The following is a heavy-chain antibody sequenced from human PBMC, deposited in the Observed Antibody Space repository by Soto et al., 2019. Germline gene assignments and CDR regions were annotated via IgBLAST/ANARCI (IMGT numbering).Heavy chain of an antibody. Sequence: EVQLLESGGGLVQPGGSLRLSCAASGFTFSSYAMTWVRQAPGKGLEWVSAISGSGNTSYYADSVKGRFTISRDSSKKMLYLQMNGLSPADTAVYYCAKARGRTWYEDYWGQGTLVTVSS. CDR3: AKARGRTWYEDY. CDR1: GFTFSSYA. D-gene: IGHD6-13*01. J-gene: IGHJ4*02. V-gene: IGHV3-23*01. CDR2: ISGSGNTS.